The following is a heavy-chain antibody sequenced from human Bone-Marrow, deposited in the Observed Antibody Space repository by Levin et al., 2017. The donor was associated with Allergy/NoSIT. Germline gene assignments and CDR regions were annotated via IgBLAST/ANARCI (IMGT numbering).Heavy chain of an antibody. CDR1: GFIFSTYA. CDR3: ARDYYASGSNDY. J-gene: IGHJ4*02. CDR2: ISSDASGK. D-gene: IGHD3-10*01. Sequence: PGGSLRLSCVASGFIFSTYAIHWVRQAPGKGLEWVTVISSDASGKVYADSVKGRFTISRDDSRNTIHLQMNSLTPEDTAVYYCARDYYASGSNDYWGQGTVVTVSS. V-gene: IGHV3-30*04.